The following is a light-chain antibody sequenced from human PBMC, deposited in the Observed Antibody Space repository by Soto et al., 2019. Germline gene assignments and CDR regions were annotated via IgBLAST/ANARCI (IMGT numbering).Light chain of an antibody. CDR3: TSYTSTSTPYV. CDR1: SSDVGRYTY. Sequence: QSALTQPASVSGSPGQSITISCAGTSSDVGRYTYVSWYQQHPGKAPKLIIYDVYNRPSGVSNRFSGSKSGNMASLTISGLQAEDEADYYCTSYTSTSTPYVFGGGTKVTVL. CDR2: DVY. V-gene: IGLV2-14*01. J-gene: IGLJ1*01.